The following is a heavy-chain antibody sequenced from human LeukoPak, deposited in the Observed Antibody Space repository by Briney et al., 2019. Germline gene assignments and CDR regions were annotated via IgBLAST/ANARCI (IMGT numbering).Heavy chain of an antibody. CDR2: ISGSGDET. CDR1: GFTFSSYA. Sequence: GGSLRLSCAASGFTFSSYAMSWVRQAPGKGLEWVSVISGSGDETYYADSVEGRFTISRDNSRDTLYLHMNSLRAEDTEVYYCGKDLACYYDSSGYYSYYFDYWGQGTLVTVSS. CDR3: GKDLACYYDSSGYYSYYFDY. D-gene: IGHD3-22*01. J-gene: IGHJ4*02. V-gene: IGHV3-23*01.